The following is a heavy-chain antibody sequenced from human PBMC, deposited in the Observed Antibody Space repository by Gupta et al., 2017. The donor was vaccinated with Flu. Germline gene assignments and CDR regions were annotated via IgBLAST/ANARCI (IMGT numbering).Heavy chain of an antibody. V-gene: IGHV1-46*01. CDR3: ARGMPGYTFGYNYCQY. D-gene: IGHD5-18*01. J-gene: IGHJ4*02. CDR2: INPNGGST. CDR1: GYTFTDYY. Sequence: QVQVVQSGAEVKKPGASVKLSCKASGYTFTDYYIHWVRQAPGQGLQWMGIINPNGGSTNYAQKFQGRVAMTTDTSTSTVYMELSSLRSEDTAVYYCARGMPGYTFGYNYCQYWGQGALVTVSS.